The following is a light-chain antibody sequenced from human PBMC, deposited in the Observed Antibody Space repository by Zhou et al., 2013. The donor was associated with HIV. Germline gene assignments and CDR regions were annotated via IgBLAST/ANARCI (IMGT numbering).Light chain of an antibody. CDR2: GAF. J-gene: IGKJ5*01. CDR3: QHYVTAPIT. CDR1: QTVYSSY. V-gene: IGKV3-20*01. Sequence: EFVLTQSPGTLSLSPGERATLSCRASQTVYSSYLAWFQQKPGQAPRLLIYGAFSRATGIPDRFSGSGSGTDFTLTISRLEPEDFAVYCCQHYVTAPITFGQGTRLEIK.